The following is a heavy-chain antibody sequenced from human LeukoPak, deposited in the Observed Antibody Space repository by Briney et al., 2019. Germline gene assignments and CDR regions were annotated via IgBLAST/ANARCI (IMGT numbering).Heavy chain of an antibody. CDR3: ARGVEPLAANTLAY. CDR2: ISGSGGNT. D-gene: IGHD1-14*01. CDR1: GFTFSSYA. Sequence: PGGSLRLSCAASGFTFSSYAMSWVRQAPGKGLEWVSAISGSGGNTYYADSVKGRFTISRDNSKNTLYLEVNSLSPDDTAVYYCARGVEPLAANTLAYWGQGTLVTVSS. V-gene: IGHV3-23*01. J-gene: IGHJ4*02.